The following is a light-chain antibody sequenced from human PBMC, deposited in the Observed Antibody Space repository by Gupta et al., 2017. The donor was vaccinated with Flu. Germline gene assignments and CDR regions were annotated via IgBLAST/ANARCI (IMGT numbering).Light chain of an antibody. CDR1: QSISDW. Sequence: LSASLGDRVTITCRASQSISDWLAWYQQKPGKAPKVLIYKASSLESGVPSRFSGSGSGTEFTLTISSLQPDDFATYYCQQYNGYSKTFGQETKVE. CDR2: KAS. J-gene: IGKJ1*01. CDR3: QQYNGYSKT. V-gene: IGKV1-5*03.